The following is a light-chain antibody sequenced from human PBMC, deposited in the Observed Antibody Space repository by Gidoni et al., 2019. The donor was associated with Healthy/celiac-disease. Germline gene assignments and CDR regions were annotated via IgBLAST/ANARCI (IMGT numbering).Light chain of an antibody. CDR2: AAS. J-gene: IGKJ4*01. Sequence: DIQLPQSPSALSASVGDRVTITCRASQSISSYLNWYQQKPGKAPNLLIYAASSLQSWVPSRFSGSGSGTDFTLTISSLQPEDFATYYCQQSYSTPQALTFGGGTKVEIK. V-gene: IGKV1-39*01. CDR3: QQSYSTPQALT. CDR1: QSISSY.